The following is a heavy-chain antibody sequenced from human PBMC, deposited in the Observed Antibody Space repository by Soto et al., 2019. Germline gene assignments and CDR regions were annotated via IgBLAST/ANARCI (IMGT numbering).Heavy chain of an antibody. CDR3: ARGIFGSGTANDY. Sequence: EVQLVESGGGLVQPGGSLRLSCAASGFTFSGSWMHWFRQAPGKGLVWVSRINGDGSGTSYADFVKGRFTISRDDAENTLFLQMNGLRAEDTAVYYCARGIFGSGTANDYWGQGTLVTVSS. CDR1: GFTFSGSW. J-gene: IGHJ4*02. V-gene: IGHV3-74*01. D-gene: IGHD3-10*01. CDR2: INGDGSGT.